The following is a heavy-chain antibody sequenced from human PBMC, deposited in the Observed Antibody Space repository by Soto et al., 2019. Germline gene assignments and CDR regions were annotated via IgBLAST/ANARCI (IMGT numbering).Heavy chain of an antibody. D-gene: IGHD3-10*01. CDR2: ISYDGGNK. J-gene: IGHJ4*02. Sequence: QVQLVESGGGVVQPGRSLRLSCAASGFTFSSCAMHWVRQAPGKGLEWVAVISYDGGNKYYADSVKGRFTISRDNSKNTLYLPINSLRAEDTAVYYCARPDYGSGSYPDYWGQGTLVTVSS. CDR3: ARPDYGSGSYPDY. CDR1: GFTFSSCA. V-gene: IGHV3-30-3*01.